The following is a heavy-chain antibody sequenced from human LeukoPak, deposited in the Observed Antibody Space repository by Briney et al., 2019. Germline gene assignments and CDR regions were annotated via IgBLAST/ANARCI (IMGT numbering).Heavy chain of an antibody. CDR3: ARAWNFDY. V-gene: IGHV5-51*01. CDR2: INPGDSDA. Sequence: GESLQISCKGSGYSFTNYWIGWVRQMPGKGLEWMGIINPGDSDARYSPSFQGQVTISADKSISTAYLQWSSLNASDTAIYYCARAWNFDYWGQRTLVTVSS. CDR1: GYSFTNYW. J-gene: IGHJ4*02. D-gene: IGHD1-1*01.